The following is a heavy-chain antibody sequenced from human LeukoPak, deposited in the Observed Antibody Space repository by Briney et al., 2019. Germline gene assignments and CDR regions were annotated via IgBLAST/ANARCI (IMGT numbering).Heavy chain of an antibody. V-gene: IGHV4-61*02. Sequence: SETLSLTCTVSGGSISSGSYYWSWIRQPAGKGLEWIGRIYTSGSTNYNPSLKSRVTMSVDTSKNQFSLKLSSVTAADTAVYYCARDYYDSSGYKSRYFDYWSQGTLVTVSS. CDR3: ARDYYDSSGYKSRYFDY. CDR1: GGSISSGSYY. CDR2: IYTSGST. J-gene: IGHJ4*02. D-gene: IGHD3-22*01.